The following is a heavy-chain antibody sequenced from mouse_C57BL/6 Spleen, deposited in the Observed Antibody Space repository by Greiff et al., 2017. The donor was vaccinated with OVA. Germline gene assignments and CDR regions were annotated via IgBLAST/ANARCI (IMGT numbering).Heavy chain of an antibody. Sequence: QVQLKESGPGLVAPSQSLSITCTVSGFSLTSYAISWVRQPPGKGLEWLGVIWTGGGTNYNSAPKSRLSISNDNSKIPVFLKMNSLQTDDTASYYCARNDYVEDAMDYWGQGTSVTVSS. V-gene: IGHV2-9-1*01. CDR2: IWTGGGT. J-gene: IGHJ4*01. CDR3: ARNDYVEDAMDY. D-gene: IGHD2-4*01. CDR1: GFSLTSYA.